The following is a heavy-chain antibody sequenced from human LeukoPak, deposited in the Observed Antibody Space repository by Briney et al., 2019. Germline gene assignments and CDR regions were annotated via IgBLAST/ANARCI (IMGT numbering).Heavy chain of an antibody. Sequence: GGSLRLSCAASGFTFSSYWMSWVRQAPGKGLEWVANIKQDGSEKYYVDSVKGRFTISRDNAKNSLYLQVNSLRAEDTAVYYCARATGASIPSGWFDPWGQGTRVTFSS. CDR1: GFTFSSYW. D-gene: IGHD1-14*01. CDR3: ARATGASIPSGWFDP. J-gene: IGHJ5*02. CDR2: IKQDGSEK. V-gene: IGHV3-7*05.